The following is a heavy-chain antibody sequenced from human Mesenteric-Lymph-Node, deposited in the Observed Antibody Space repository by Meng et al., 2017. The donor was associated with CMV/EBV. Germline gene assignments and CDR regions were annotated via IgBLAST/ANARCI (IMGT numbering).Heavy chain of an antibody. J-gene: IGHJ1*01. CDR2: INHSEST. V-gene: IGHV4-34*01. CDR1: GWSFSGYD. Sequence: VQLKHWGAGLLKHPQSGSLTRSVYGWSFSGYDWSWIRQPPGKALEWIGEINHSESTNYTPSLQSRVTISVDTSKNQFYLQLRFVTAADTAVYDCARHRGNYDQSFLHWGQGTLVTVSS. D-gene: IGHD1-7*01. CDR3: ARHRGNYDQSFLH.